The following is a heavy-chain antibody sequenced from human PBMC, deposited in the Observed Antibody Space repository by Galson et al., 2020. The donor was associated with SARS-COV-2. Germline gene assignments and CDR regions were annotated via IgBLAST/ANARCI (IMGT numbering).Heavy chain of an antibody. CDR3: AKDFTRSGWTDGDAFDI. J-gene: IGHJ3*02. CDR2: ISGSGGST. CDR1: GFTFSSYA. V-gene: IGHV3-23*01. Sequence: GGSLRLSCAASGFTFSSYAMSWVRQAPGKGLEWVSAISGSGGSTYYADSVKGRFTISRDNSKNTLYLQMNSLRAEDTAVYYCAKDFTRSGWTDGDAFDIWGQGTMVTVSS. D-gene: IGHD6-19*01.